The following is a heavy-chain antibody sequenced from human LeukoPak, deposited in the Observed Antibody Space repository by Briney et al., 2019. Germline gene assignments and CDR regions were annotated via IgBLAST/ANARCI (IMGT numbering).Heavy chain of an antibody. V-gene: IGHV3-7*01. CDR2: IKEDGSEK. CDR1: GFTFSSYW. Sequence: GGSLRLSCAASGFTFSSYWMSWVRQAPGKGLEWVAEIKEDGSEKYYVDSVKGRFTISRDNAKNSLYLQMNSLRAEDTAVYYCARVEGPGTIRYWGQGTLVTVSS. D-gene: IGHD3-10*01. J-gene: IGHJ4*02. CDR3: ARVEGPGTIRY.